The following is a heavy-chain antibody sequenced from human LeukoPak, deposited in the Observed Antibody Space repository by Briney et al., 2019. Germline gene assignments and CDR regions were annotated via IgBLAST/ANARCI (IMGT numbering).Heavy chain of an antibody. J-gene: IGHJ4*02. V-gene: IGHV1-46*01. Sequence: GASVKVSCKASGYTFTSYYMHWVRQAPGQGLEWMGIISPSGGSTSYAQKFQGRVTMTRDTSTSTVYMELSSLRSEDTAVYYCAREDYDSSGQHTYYFDYWGQGTLVTVSS. CDR1: GYTFTSYY. CDR2: ISPSGGST. D-gene: IGHD3-22*01. CDR3: AREDYDSSGQHTYYFDY.